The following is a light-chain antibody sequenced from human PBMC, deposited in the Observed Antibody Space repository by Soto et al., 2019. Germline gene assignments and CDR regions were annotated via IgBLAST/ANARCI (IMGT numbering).Light chain of an antibody. Sequence: DIHITQATSPLAASVGSRVPNICRASQSVSTWLAWYQQKPGKAPKLLIYKASNLESGVPSRFTGSGSGTEFTLTISSLQPDDFATYYCQQYNSWTFGQGTKVDIK. V-gene: IGKV1-5*03. CDR3: QQYNSWT. CDR1: QSVSTW. CDR2: KAS. J-gene: IGKJ1*01.